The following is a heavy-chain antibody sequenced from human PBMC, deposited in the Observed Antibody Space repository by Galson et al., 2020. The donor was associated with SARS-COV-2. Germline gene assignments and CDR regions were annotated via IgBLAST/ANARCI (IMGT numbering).Heavy chain of an antibody. J-gene: IGHJ6*02. CDR1: GGSISSGSQY. V-gene: IGHV4-61*02. CDR3: ARSSSWDYYYYGMDV. Sequence: SETLSLTCTVSGGSISSGSQYWSWIRQPAGKGLEWIGRIFTSGSTNYNPSLKSRVTISVDTSKNQFSLKVNAVTAADTAVYYWARSSSWDYYYYGMDVWGQGTTVTVSS. CDR2: IFTSGST. D-gene: IGHD6-13*01.